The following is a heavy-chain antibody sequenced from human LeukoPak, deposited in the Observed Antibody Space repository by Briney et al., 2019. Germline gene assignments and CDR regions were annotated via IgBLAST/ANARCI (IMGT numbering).Heavy chain of an antibody. V-gene: IGHV3-30*18. D-gene: IGHD3-10*01. CDR2: ISYDGSNK. CDR3: AKDKSRGVLLWFGELESVDGMDV. J-gene: IGHJ6*04. Sequence: AGGSLRLSCAASGFTFSSYGMHWVRQAPGKGLEWVAVISYDGSNKYYADSVKGRFTISRDNSKNTLYLQMNSLRAEDTAVYYCAKDKSRGVLLWFGELESVDGMDVWGKGTTVTVSS. CDR1: GFTFSSYG.